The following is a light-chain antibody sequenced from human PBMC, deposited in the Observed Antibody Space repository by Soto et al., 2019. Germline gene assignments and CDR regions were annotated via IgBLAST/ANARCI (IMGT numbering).Light chain of an antibody. J-gene: IGLJ1*01. V-gene: IGLV2-23*01. CDR3: CSYAGSSYV. CDR2: EGT. Sequence: QSALTQPASVSGSPGQSITISCTGTSSDVGSNNLVSWYQQHPGKAPKFMIYEGTKRPSGVSNRFSGSKSGNTASLTISGLQAEDEADYYCCSYAGSSYVFGTGTKVTVL. CDR1: SSDVGSNNL.